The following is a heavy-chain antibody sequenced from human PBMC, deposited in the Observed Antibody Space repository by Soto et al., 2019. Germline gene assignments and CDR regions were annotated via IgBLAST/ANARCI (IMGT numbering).Heavy chain of an antibody. CDR1: GFSLSTSEVG. Sequence: GTTLVNPTQTLTLTCTFSGFSLSTSEVGVGWIRQPPGKALQWLALIYWDDDKRYSPSLKSRLTITKDTSKNQVVLTMTNMDPVDTATYYCAHAPGIAVTTNWFDPWGQGILVTSPQ. J-gene: IGHJ5*02. CDR2: IYWDDDK. D-gene: IGHD6-19*01. CDR3: AHAPGIAVTTNWFDP. V-gene: IGHV2-5*02.